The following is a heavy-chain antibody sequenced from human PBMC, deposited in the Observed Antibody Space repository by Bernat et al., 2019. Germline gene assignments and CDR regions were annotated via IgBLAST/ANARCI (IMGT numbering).Heavy chain of an antibody. D-gene: IGHD3-3*01. V-gene: IGHV3-53*01. Sequence: EVQLVESGGGLIQPGGSLRLSCAASGFTVSSNYMSWVRQAPGKGLEWVSVIYSGGGTYYADSVKGRFTISRDNSKNTLYLQMNSLRAEDTAVYYCARGGDFWSGYYVDYWGQGTLVTVSS. CDR2: IYSGGGT. CDR1: GFTVSSNY. CDR3: ARGGDFWSGYYVDY. J-gene: IGHJ4*02.